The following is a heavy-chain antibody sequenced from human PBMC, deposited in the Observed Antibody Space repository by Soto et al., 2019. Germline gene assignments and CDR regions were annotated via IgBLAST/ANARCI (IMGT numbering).Heavy chain of an antibody. CDR2: ISAYNGNT. D-gene: IGHD2-15*01. J-gene: IGHJ5*02. CDR1: GYTFTSYG. CDR3: ARDPGISSARTFDP. Sequence: ASVKVSCKASGYTFTSYGISWVRQALGQGLEWMGWISAYNGNTNYAQKLQGRVTMTTDTSTSTAYMELRSLRSDDTAVYYCARDPGISSARTFDPWGQGTLVTVSS. V-gene: IGHV1-18*01.